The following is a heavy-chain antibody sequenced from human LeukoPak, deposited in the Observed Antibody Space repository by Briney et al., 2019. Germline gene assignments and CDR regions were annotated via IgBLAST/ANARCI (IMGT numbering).Heavy chain of an antibody. J-gene: IGHJ3*02. CDR3: AKDLGVDYFGSGSPDAFDI. CDR2: ISWNGGRI. V-gene: IGHV3-9*01. Sequence: GGSLRLSCVASGFTFDDYAMHWVRQPPGKGLEWVSGISWNGGRIGFADSVKGRFTISRDNAKNSLYLQMNSLTTEDTALYYCAKDLGVDYFGSGSPDAFDIWGQGAMVTVSS. CDR1: GFTFDDYA. D-gene: IGHD3-10*01.